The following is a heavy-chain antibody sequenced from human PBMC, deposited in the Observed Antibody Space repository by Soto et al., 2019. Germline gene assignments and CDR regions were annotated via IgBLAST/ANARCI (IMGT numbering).Heavy chain of an antibody. Sequence: QVQLVQSGAEVKKPGASVKVSCKASGYTFTNYGFSWVRQGPGQGLELMGWISAYNGDTNFAQKFQGRVTLTTDTSTSTAYMELRSLRSDDTVVYYCARSGRYYGGDTAYWGQGTLVTVSS. V-gene: IGHV1-18*01. CDR1: GYTFTNYG. CDR3: ARSGRYYGGDTAY. CDR2: ISAYNGDT. D-gene: IGHD2-21*02. J-gene: IGHJ4*02.